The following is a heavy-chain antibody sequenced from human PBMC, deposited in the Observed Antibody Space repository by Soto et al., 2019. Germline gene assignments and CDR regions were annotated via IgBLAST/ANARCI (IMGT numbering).Heavy chain of an antibody. CDR3: AIALRTTGSLGYWYCDL. D-gene: IGHD1-1*01. CDR2: IYYTGNT. J-gene: IGHJ2*01. CDR1: GVSINTGGRF. V-gene: IGHV4-31*03. Sequence: QVQLQESGPGLVKPSQTLSLTCTVSGVSINTGGRFWSWVRQHPGKGLEWIGYIYYTGNTDYNPSLRSRLTFSVDTPKSQYALKLRSRTAADTAVYYCAIALRTTGSLGYWYCDLWGLGTLFTVPS.